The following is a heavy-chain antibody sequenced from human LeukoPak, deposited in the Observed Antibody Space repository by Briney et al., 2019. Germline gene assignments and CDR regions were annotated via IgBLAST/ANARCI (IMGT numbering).Heavy chain of an antibody. CDR2: IYYSGGT. CDR3: ASRSGGWYQGWFDP. Sequence: KPSETLSLTCTVSGGSISSYYWSWIRQPPGKGLEWIGYIYYSGGTNYNPSLKSRVTISVDTSKNQFSLKLSSVTAADTAVYYCASRSGGWYQGWFDPWGQGTLVTVSS. CDR1: GGSISSYY. D-gene: IGHD6-19*01. J-gene: IGHJ5*02. V-gene: IGHV4-59*08.